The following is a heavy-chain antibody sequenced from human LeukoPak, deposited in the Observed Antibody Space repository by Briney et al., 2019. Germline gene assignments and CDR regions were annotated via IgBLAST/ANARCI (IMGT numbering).Heavy chain of an antibody. Sequence: PSETLSLTCAAYGGSFSGYYWSWIRQPPGKGLEWIGEINHSGSTNYNPSLKSRVTISVDTSKNQFSLKLSSVTAADTAVYYCARGGYCGGDCRDAFDIWGQGTMVTVSS. D-gene: IGHD2-21*02. J-gene: IGHJ3*02. CDR1: GGSFSGYY. CDR3: ARGGYCGGDCRDAFDI. CDR2: INHSGST. V-gene: IGHV4-34*01.